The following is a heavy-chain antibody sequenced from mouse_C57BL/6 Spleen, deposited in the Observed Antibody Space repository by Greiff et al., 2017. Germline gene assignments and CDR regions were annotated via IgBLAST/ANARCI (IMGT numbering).Heavy chain of an antibody. CDR1: GYTFTDYE. Sequence: VLLQQSGAELVRPGASVTLSCKASGYTFTDYEMHWVKQTPVHGLEWIGAIDPETGGTAYNQTFKGKAILTADKSSSTAYLELRSLTSEDSAVYYCTRYAWGHYYAMDYWGQGTSVTVSS. CDR3: TRYAWGHYYAMDY. V-gene: IGHV1-15*01. J-gene: IGHJ4*01. CDR2: IDPETGGT. D-gene: IGHD6-5*01.